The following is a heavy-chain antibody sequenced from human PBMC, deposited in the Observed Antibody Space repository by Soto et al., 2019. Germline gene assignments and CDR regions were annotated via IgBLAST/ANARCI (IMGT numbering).Heavy chain of an antibody. CDR3: ATRITVFGLLIPPFDP. CDR2: INHTGGT. D-gene: IGHD3-3*01. V-gene: IGHV4-34*01. CDR1: CGSVSGYY. Sequence: SETLSLTCAFYCGSVSGYYWNWIRQPPGKGLEWIGEINHTGGTHYNPSLKSRVTMSVDTSKNQFSLRLSSVTAADTAIYYCATRITVFGLLIPPFDPWGQGTQVTVSS. J-gene: IGHJ5*02.